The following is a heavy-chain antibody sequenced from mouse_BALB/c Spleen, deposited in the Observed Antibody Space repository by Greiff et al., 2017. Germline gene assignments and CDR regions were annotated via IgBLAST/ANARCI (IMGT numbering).Heavy chain of an antibody. D-gene: IGHD2-1*01. Sequence: QVQLQQSGAELVRPGTSVKVSCKASGYAFTNYLIEWVKQRPGQGLEWIGVINPGSGGTNYNEKFKGKATLTADKSSSTAYMQLSSLTSDDSAVYFCAREVLGNYVNYAMDYWGQGTSVTVSS. V-gene: IGHV1-54*03. CDR1: GYAFTNYL. CDR3: AREVLGNYVNYAMDY. CDR2: INPGSGGT. J-gene: IGHJ4*01.